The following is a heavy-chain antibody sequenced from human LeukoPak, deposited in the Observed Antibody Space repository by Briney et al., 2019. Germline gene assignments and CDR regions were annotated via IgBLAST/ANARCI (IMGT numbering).Heavy chain of an antibody. V-gene: IGHV4-38-2*02. CDR2: IYHSGST. D-gene: IGHD5-18*01. CDR3: AGILRGYSYVR. Sequence: SETLSLTCTVSGYSISSGYYWGWIRQPPGKGLEWIGSIYHSGSTYYNPSLKSRVTISVGTSKNQFSLKLSSVTAADTAVYYCAGILRGYSYVRWGQGTLVTVSS. J-gene: IGHJ4*02. CDR1: GYSISSGYY.